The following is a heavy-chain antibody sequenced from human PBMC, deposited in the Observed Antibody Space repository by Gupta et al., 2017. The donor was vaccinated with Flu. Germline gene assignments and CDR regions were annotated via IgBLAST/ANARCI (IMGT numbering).Heavy chain of an antibody. CDR3: AKTGTTGYFYMDV. Sequence: QGQLVASGGGMVQTGRSLRLSCAASRFVFGSYGTHWVRQAPGKGLEWVAMISYDGDKTSYVDSVKGRFTVSRDNSRDTLYLQMNSLTDDDTAVYYCAKTGTTGYFYMDVWGNGTTVIVSS. J-gene: IGHJ6*03. D-gene: IGHD1-7*01. CDR1: RFVFGSYG. CDR2: ISYDGDKT. V-gene: IGHV3-30*18.